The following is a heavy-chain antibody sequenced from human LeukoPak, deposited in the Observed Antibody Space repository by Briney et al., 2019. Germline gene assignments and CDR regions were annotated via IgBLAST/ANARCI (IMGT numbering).Heavy chain of an antibody. CDR1: GFTFSSYG. J-gene: IGHJ4*02. Sequence: GGSLRLSCAASGFTFSSYGIHWVRQAPGKGLEWVALTSYDGTDTYYADSVKGRFTISRDNTKNTLSLQMNSLRPEDTAVYYCAKPSSGYGSFDSWGQGTLVTVSS. CDR2: TSYDGTDT. D-gene: IGHD6-19*01. V-gene: IGHV3-30*18. CDR3: AKPSSGYGSFDS.